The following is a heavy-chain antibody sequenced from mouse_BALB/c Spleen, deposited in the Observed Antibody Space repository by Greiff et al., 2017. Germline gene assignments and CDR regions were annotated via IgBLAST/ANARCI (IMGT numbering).Heavy chain of an antibody. D-gene: IGHD1-1*01. J-gene: IGHJ2*01. Sequence: QVQLQQPGAELVKAGASVKLSCKASGYTFTSYWMHWVKQRPGQGLEWIGEINPSNGRTNYNEKFKSKATLTVDKSSSTAYMQLSSLTSEDSAVYYCARQEIITTVVAIDYWGQGTTLTVSS. V-gene: IGHV1S81*02. CDR3: ARQEIITTVVAIDY. CDR1: GYTFTSYW. CDR2: INPSNGRT.